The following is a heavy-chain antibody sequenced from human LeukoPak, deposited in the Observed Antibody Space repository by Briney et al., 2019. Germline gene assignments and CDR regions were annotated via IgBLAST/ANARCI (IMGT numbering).Heavy chain of an antibody. Sequence: GGSLRLSCTVSGFTVSSNSWSWVRQAPGKGLEWVSFIYSGGNTHYSDSVKGRFTLSRDNSKNTLYLQMNSLRAEDTAVYYCARRAGEYSHPYDYWGQGTLVTVSS. J-gene: IGHJ4*02. V-gene: IGHV3-53*01. CDR3: ARRAGEYSHPYDY. CDR2: IYSGGNT. D-gene: IGHD2-15*01. CDR1: GFTVSSNS.